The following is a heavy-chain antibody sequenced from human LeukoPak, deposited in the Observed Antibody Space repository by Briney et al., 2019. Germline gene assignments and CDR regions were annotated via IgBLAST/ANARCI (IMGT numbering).Heavy chain of an antibody. Sequence: PSETLSLTCTVSGGSISSYYWSWLRQPPGQGLKWIGNIYYSGSTNYNPSLKSRVTISVDTSKNQFSLKLSSVTAADTAVYYCARYNYCSSTSCYYYYYYMDVWGKGTTVTVSS. D-gene: IGHD2-2*01. CDR1: GGSISSYY. J-gene: IGHJ6*03. CDR3: ARYNYCSSTSCYYYYYYMDV. CDR2: IYYSGST. V-gene: IGHV4-59*01.